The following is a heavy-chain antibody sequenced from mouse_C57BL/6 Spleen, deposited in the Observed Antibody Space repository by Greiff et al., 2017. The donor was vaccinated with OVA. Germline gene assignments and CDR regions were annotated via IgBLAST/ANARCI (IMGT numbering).Heavy chain of an antibody. Sequence: QVQLQQPGAELVMPGASVKLSCKASGYTFTSYWMHWVKQRPGQGLEWIGEIDPSDSYTNYNQKFKGKSTLTVDKSSSTAYMQLSSLTSEDSAVYYCARGRDYRAMDYWGQGTSVTVSS. CDR1: GYTFTSYW. CDR3: ARGRDYRAMDY. J-gene: IGHJ4*01. CDR2: IDPSDSYT. V-gene: IGHV1-69*01.